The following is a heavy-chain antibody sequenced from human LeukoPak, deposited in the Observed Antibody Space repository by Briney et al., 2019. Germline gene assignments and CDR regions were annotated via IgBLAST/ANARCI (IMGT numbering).Heavy chain of an antibody. J-gene: IGHJ6*02. CDR1: GFTFSSYE. CDR3: AKDTDSSSWPYYYYGMDV. CDR2: ISSSGSTI. D-gene: IGHD6-13*01. Sequence: GGSLRLSCAASGFTFSSYEMNWVRQAPGKGLEWVSYISSSGSTIYYADSVKGQFTISRDNAKNSLYLQMNSLRAEDTAVYYCAKDTDSSSWPYYYYGMDVWGQGTTVTVSS. V-gene: IGHV3-48*03.